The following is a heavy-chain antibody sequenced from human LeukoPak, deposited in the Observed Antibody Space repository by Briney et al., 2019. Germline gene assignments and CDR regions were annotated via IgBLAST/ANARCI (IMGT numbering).Heavy chain of an antibody. V-gene: IGHV3-23*01. CDR3: AKGRSGRPNTYDY. D-gene: IGHD3-3*01. J-gene: IGHJ4*02. CDR2: ISGSGGST. CDR1: GFTFSYAW. Sequence: GGSLRLSCVASGFTFSYAWMNWVRQAPGKGLEWVSAISGSGGSTYYADSVKGRFTISRDNSKNTLYLQMNSLRAEDTAVYYCAKGRSGRPNTYDYWGQGTLVTVSS.